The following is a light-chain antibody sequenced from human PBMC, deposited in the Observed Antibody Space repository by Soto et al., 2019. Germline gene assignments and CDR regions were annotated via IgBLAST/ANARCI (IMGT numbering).Light chain of an antibody. Sequence: QAVVTQDSSVTLSPGGTVTLTCGSSTGAVTNGHYPYWFQQKPGQAPRTLIYDTTNRHSWTPARFSGSLLGGKAALTLSGAQPEDEAEYYCLLSYNGPYVFGTGTKVTVL. CDR2: DTT. J-gene: IGLJ1*01. CDR1: TGAVTNGHY. V-gene: IGLV7-46*01. CDR3: LLSYNGPYV.